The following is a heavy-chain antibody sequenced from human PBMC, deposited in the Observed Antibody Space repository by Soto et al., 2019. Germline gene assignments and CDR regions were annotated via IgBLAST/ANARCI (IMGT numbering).Heavy chain of an antibody. CDR1: GGSISSSTYY. Sequence: SATLSLTCTVSGGSISSSTYYWDWIRQPPGKGLEWIGAMYYTGNKNYNPSLESRVTMSVDTSKNQFSLKLSSVTPTDTTVYYCARRSSSSLGSLFDPWGRGILVTVS. CDR2: MYYTGNK. D-gene: IGHD6-6*01. V-gene: IGHV4-39*01. CDR3: ARRSSSSLGSLFDP. J-gene: IGHJ5*02.